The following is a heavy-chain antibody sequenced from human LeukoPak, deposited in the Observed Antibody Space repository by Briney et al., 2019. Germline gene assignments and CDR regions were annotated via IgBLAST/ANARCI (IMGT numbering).Heavy chain of an antibody. CDR2: IYFSGST. J-gene: IGHJ4*02. Sequence: PSETVSLICNVSGGSFSSSSFYGAWIRQPPGKGLEWIGSIYFSGSTYYNPSLKSRVTISVDTSKTQFSLKLSSVTAADTAVYYCARHVHSSANCLFDYWGEGSLVTVSS. CDR3: ARHVHSSANCLFDY. V-gene: IGHV4-39*01. D-gene: IGHD2-2*01. CDR1: GGSFSSSSFY.